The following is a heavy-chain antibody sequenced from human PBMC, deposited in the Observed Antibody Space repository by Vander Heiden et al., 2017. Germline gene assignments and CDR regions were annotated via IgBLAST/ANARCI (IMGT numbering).Heavy chain of an antibody. CDR3: ARDRGDFWSGYYYDGMDV. J-gene: IGHJ6*02. V-gene: IGHV3-21*01. CDR2: IRSSSSYI. D-gene: IGHD3-3*01. Sequence: EVQLVESGGGLVKPGGSLRLSCAASGFTFRSYRMNWVRQAPGKGLECVSSIRSSSSYIYYADSVKGRFTISRDNAKNSLYLQMNGLRAEETAVYYCARDRGDFWSGYYYDGMDVWGQGTTVTVSS. CDR1: GFTFRSYR.